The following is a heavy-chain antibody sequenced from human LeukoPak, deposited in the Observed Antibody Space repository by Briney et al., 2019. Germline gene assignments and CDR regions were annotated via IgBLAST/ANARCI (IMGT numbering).Heavy chain of an antibody. Sequence: SETLSLTCTVSGGSISSYYWSWIRQPPGKGLEWIGSIYYSGSTYYNPSLKSRVTISVDTSKNQFSLKLSSVTAADTAVYYCARLPYSYGSFFDYWGQGTLVTVSS. CDR1: GGSISSYY. V-gene: IGHV4-59*05. CDR3: ARLPYSYGSFFDY. D-gene: IGHD5-18*01. J-gene: IGHJ4*02. CDR2: IYYSGST.